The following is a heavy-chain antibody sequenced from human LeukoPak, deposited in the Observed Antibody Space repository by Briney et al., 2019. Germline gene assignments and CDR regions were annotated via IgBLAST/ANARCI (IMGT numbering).Heavy chain of an antibody. CDR1: GFTFSNYW. CDR2: IKHDGGDK. Sequence: GGSLRLSCAASGFTFSNYWMSWVRQAPGKGLEWVANIKHDGGDKHYVDSVKGRFTIARDSAKNSLNLQMDSLRAEDTAVYYCARGGNYDILTGYIFDYWGQGTLVTVSS. CDR3: ARGGNYDILTGYIFDY. V-gene: IGHV3-7*03. J-gene: IGHJ4*02. D-gene: IGHD3-9*01.